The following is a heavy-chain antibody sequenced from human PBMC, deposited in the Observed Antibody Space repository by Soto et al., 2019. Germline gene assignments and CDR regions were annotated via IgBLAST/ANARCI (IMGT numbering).Heavy chain of an antibody. Sequence: SVKVSCKTSRFTFTTSVVQWVRQARGQRLEWIGWIVVGSGNTNYAQKFQERVTITRDMSTSTAYMEMSSLRSEDTAVYYCAADGLGYSDFDYWGQGTLVTAPQ. V-gene: IGHV1-58*01. CDR3: AADGLGYSDFDY. J-gene: IGHJ4*02. CDR2: IVVGSGNT. D-gene: IGHD2-15*01. CDR1: RFTFTTSV.